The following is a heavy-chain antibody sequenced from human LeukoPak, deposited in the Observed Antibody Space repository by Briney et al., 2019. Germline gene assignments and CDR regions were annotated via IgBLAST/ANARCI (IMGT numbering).Heavy chain of an antibody. D-gene: IGHD6-13*01. CDR1: GFTFSSYW. CDR3: ARDLGLAGQYSSSWYPYYYYDMDV. CDR2: IKQDGSEK. V-gene: IGHV3-7*01. J-gene: IGHJ6*02. Sequence: PGGSLRLSCAASGFTFSSYWMSWVRQAPGKGLEWVANIKQDGSEKYYVDSVKGRFAITRDNAKNSLYLQMNSLRAEDTAVYYCARDLGLAGQYSSSWYPYYYYDMDVWGQGTTVTVSS.